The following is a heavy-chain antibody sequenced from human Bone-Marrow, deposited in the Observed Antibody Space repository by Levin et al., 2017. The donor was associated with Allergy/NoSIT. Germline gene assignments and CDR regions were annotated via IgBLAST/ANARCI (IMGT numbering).Heavy chain of an antibody. CDR2: INGDGSTT. D-gene: IGHD5-18*01. CDR1: EFTFSSYW. V-gene: IGHV3-74*01. Sequence: GWSLRLSCAASEFTFSSYWMHWVRQVPGKGLVWVSRINGDGSTTSHADSVKGRFTISRDNAKNTLYLQMNSLRAEDTAVYYCVREKSDTIMVFDYWGQGTLVTVSS. J-gene: IGHJ4*02. CDR3: VREKSDTIMVFDY.